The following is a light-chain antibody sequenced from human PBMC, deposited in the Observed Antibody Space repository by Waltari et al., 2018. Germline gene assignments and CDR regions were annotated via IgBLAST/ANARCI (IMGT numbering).Light chain of an antibody. Sequence: QTVVTQEPSLSVSPGGTVTLTCALSSGSLSTTSYATWYQQTPGQAPRTLVYKANARSSGVPDRFSGSILGHTAALTITGAQADDESDYYCALYMGSGIWVFGGGTRLTVL. V-gene: IGLV8-61*01. J-gene: IGLJ3*02. CDR3: ALYMGSGIWV. CDR1: SGSLSTTSY. CDR2: KAN.